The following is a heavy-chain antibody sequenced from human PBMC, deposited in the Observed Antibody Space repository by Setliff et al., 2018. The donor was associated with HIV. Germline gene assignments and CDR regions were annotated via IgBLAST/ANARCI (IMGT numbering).Heavy chain of an antibody. Sequence: KASETLSLTCSLSGGSIGASYWGWIRQSPGKELEWIAYIYYTGSTSYNPSLKSRVTISVDTSKNQFFLKLTSVTAADTAVYYCARAGSGYDLNYNYFDPWGQGTLVTVSS. D-gene: IGHD5-12*01. CDR3: ARAGSGYDLNYNYFDP. J-gene: IGHJ5*02. CDR2: IYYTGST. V-gene: IGHV4-59*01. CDR1: GGSIGASY.